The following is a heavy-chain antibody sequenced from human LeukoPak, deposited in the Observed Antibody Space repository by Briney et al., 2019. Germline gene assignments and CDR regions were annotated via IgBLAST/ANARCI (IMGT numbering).Heavy chain of an antibody. CDR1: GGSISSYY. CDR3: ARVVLAPRGSFDI. J-gene: IGHJ3*02. D-gene: IGHD2-8*01. CDR2: IYYSGST. V-gene: IGHV4-59*01. Sequence: SETLSLTCTVSGGSISSYYWSWIRQPPGKGLEWIGYIYYSGSTNYNPSLKSRVTISVDTSKNQFSLKLSSVTAADTAVYYCARVVLAPRGSFDIGGQGPRLTVSS.